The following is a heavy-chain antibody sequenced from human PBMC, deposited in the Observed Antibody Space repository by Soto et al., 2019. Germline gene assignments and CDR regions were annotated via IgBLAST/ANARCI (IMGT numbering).Heavy chain of an antibody. V-gene: IGHV1-18*01. Sequence: AASVKVSCKASGYAFSTYGVNWVRQAPGQGLEWMGWISAHSSKTDYAHNLQGRVTMTTDTSTATAYMELRSLRSDDTAVYYCARDFYYDSRGYSKNPGYWDQGTLVTVSS. D-gene: IGHD3-22*01. CDR3: ARDFYYDSRGYSKNPGY. CDR2: ISAHSSKT. CDR1: GYAFSTYG. J-gene: IGHJ4*02.